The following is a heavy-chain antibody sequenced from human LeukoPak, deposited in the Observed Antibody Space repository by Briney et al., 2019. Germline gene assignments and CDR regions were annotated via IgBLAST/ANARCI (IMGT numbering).Heavy chain of an antibody. CDR1: GGSISSGSYY. J-gene: IGHJ4*02. D-gene: IGHD3-10*01. CDR2: IYTSGST. Sequence: ASETLSLTCTVSGGSISSGSYYWSWIRQPAGKGLEWIGRIYTSGSTNYNPSLKSRVTISVDTSKNQFSLKLSSVTAADTAVYYCAIQEWGGGFDYWGQGTLVTVSP. CDR3: AIQEWGGGFDY. V-gene: IGHV4-61*02.